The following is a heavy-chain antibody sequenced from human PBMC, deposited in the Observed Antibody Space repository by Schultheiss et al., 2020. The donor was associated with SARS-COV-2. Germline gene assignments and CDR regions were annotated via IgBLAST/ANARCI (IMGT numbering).Heavy chain of an antibody. CDR2: IWYDGSNK. CDR3: ARADAFTVGLNV. J-gene: IGHJ6*02. V-gene: IGHV3-33*07. Sequence: GGSLRLSCAASGFSFSRSGMAWVRQAPGKGLEWVAVIWYDGSNKNYAESVKGRVTISRDNSKNTLDLQMDSLRVEDTAVYYCARADAFTVGLNVWGPGTTVTVAS. D-gene: IGHD3/OR15-3a*01. CDR1: GFSFSRSG.